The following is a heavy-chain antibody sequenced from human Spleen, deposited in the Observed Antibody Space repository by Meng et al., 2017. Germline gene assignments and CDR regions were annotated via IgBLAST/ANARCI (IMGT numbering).Heavy chain of an antibody. V-gene: IGHV4-34*01. CDR1: GGSFSDYY. Sequence: VHLQRWGAGLLGPSVTLSLTCVVSGGSFSDYYWSWIRQPPGKGLEWIGEINHSGSTNYNPSLESRATISVDTSQNNLSLKLSSVTAADSAVYYCARGPTTMAHDFDYWGQGTLVTVSS. CDR3: ARGPTTMAHDFDY. J-gene: IGHJ4*02. CDR2: INHSGST. D-gene: IGHD4-11*01.